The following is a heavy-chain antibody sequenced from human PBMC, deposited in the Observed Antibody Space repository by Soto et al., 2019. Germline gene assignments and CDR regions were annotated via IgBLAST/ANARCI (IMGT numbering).Heavy chain of an antibody. CDR2: ISGGGDTT. CDR1: GFTFNNYA. Sequence: EVQLLESGGGLVQPGGSLRLSCAASGFTFNNYAMTWVRQAPGKGLEWVSAISGGGDTTSYADSVKGRFTVSRDGSKNSVYLQMSSLIAEDTALYYCAKGRGGSGSLTPRVDIWGQGTLVTVSS. CDR3: AKGRGGSGSLTPRVDI. V-gene: IGHV3-23*01. J-gene: IGHJ4*02. D-gene: IGHD3-10*01.